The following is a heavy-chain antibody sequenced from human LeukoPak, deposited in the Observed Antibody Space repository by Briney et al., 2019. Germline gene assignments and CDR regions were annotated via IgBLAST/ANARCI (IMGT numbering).Heavy chain of an antibody. Sequence: PSETLSLTCTVSGGSISSSNWWSWVRQPPGKGLEWIGEIYHSGSTNYNPSLKSRVTISVDKSKNQFSLKLSSVTAADTAVYYCASLKGGVWGSYRPDYWGQGTLVTVSS. CDR3: ASLKGGVWGSYRPDY. V-gene: IGHV4-4*02. D-gene: IGHD3-16*02. CDR1: GGSISSSNW. J-gene: IGHJ4*02. CDR2: IYHSGST.